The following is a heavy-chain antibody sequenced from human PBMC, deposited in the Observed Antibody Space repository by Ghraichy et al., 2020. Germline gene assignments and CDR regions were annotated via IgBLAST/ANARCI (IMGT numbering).Heavy chain of an antibody. CDR3: ARVEASWFDS. CDR1: GFTFSDYY. Sequence: GGSLRLSCSASGFTFSDYYMSWIRLSPGKGLERVSFISNTGATIYYAESVKGRFTISRDNAKKSLYLQMDDLRVEDTAFYYCARVEASWFDSWGQGALVTVSS. V-gene: IGHV3-11*01. CDR2: ISNTGATI. J-gene: IGHJ5*01. D-gene: IGHD3-3*01.